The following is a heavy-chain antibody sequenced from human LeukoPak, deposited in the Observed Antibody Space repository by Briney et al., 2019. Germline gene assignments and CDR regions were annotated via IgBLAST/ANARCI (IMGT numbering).Heavy chain of an antibody. CDR2: ISGSGGST. J-gene: IGHJ6*02. D-gene: IGHD6-25*01. Sequence: GGSLRLSCAASGFTFSSHAMSWVRQAPGEGREWVSAISGSGGSTYYADSVKGRFTISRDNSKNTLYLQMNSLRAEDTAVYYCAKGGGPSYYYYGMDVWGQGTTVTVSS. CDR3: AKGGGPSYYYYGMDV. V-gene: IGHV3-23*01. CDR1: GFTFSSHA.